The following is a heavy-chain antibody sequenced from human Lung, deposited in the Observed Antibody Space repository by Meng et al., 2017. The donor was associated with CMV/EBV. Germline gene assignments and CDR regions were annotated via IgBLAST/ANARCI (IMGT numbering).Heavy chain of an antibody. D-gene: IGHD4-17*01. CDR1: GYRLTSYY. CDR2: FNPRDDST. Sequence: ASVKVSXKTSGYRLTSYYMHWVRQAAGQGREWMGMFNPRDDSTTYGQKFQGRVTLSRDTSTSTVYLDLSSLRSEDTAVYYCATRRTVNDGFEMWGQGTMVTVSS. CDR3: ATRRTVNDGFEM. J-gene: IGHJ3*02. V-gene: IGHV1-46*01.